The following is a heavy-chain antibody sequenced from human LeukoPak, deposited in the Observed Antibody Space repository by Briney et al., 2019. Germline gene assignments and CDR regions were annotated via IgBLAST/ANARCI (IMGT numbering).Heavy chain of an antibody. J-gene: IGHJ4*02. D-gene: IGHD6-19*01. V-gene: IGHV1-2*02. Sequence: ASVKVSCKASGYSFIDYYMHWVRQAPGQGLEWMGWINPNSGGTNYAQKFQGRVTMTRDTSISTAYMELSRLRSDDTAVYYCARDRTRTGYSSGWYHDYWGQGTLVTVSS. CDR3: ARDRTRTGYSSGWYHDY. CDR2: INPNSGGT. CDR1: GYSFIDYY.